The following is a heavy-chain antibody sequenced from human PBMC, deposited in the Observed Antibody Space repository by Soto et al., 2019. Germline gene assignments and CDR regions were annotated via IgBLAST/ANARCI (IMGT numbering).Heavy chain of an antibody. CDR2: ISGSGGST. D-gene: IGHD3-10*01. J-gene: IGHJ6*02. V-gene: IGHV3-23*01. CDR3: ARDRGYDAHDYDYNAMDV. Sequence: GGSLRLSCAASGFTFSSYAMSWVRQAPGKGLEWVSAISGSGGSTYYAESVKGRFTISRDNAKNSLYLQMNSLRAEDTAVYYCARDRGYDAHDYDYNAMDVWGQGTAVTVSS. CDR1: GFTFSSYA.